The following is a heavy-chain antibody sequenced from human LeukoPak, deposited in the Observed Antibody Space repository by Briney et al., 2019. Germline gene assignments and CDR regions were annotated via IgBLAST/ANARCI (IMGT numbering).Heavy chain of an antibody. J-gene: IGHJ4*02. D-gene: IGHD3-22*01. CDR2: ISDRGSRT. Sequence: PGGSLRLSCAASGITLSYYGMSWVRQAPGKGLEWVAGISDRGSRTNYADSVKGRFTISTDHPKNTLYLQMNSLRAEDTAVYFCAKRGVVIRVILVGFHKEAYYFDSWGQGALVTVSS. CDR3: AKRGVVIRVILVGFHKEAYYFDS. V-gene: IGHV3-23*01. CDR1: GITLSYYG.